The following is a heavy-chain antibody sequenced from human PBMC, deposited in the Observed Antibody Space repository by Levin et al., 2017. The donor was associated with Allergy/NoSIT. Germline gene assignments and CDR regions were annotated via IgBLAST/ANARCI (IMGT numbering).Heavy chain of an antibody. J-gene: IGHJ3*02. CDR1: GGTFSSYA. CDR2: IIPIFGTA. Sequence: SVKVSCKASGGTFSSYAISWVRQAPGQGLEWMGGIIPIFGTANYAQKFQGRVTITADESTSTAYMELSSLRSDDTAVYYCARDRGYYDSSGYYNYAFDSWGRGTMVTVAS. D-gene: IGHD3-22*01. V-gene: IGHV1-69*13. CDR3: ARDRGYYDSSGYYNYAFDS.